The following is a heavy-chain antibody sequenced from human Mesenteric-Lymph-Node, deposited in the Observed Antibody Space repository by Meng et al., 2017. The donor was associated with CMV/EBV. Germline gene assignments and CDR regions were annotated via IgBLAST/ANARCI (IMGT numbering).Heavy chain of an antibody. Sequence: SETLSLTCAVYGGSFSGYYWSWIRQPPGKGLEWIGEINRSGSTNYNPSLKGRVTISVDTSNNQFSLKLSSVTAADTAVYYCARGRLYCSSTSCSHYFDYWGQGTLVTVSS. CDR1: GGSFSGYY. J-gene: IGHJ4*02. D-gene: IGHD2-2*01. CDR2: INRSGST. V-gene: IGHV4-34*01. CDR3: ARGRLYCSSTSCSHYFDY.